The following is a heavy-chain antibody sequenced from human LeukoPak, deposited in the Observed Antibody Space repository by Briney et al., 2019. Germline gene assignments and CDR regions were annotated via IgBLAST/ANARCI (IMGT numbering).Heavy chain of an antibody. V-gene: IGHV1-69*04. CDR2: IILILGIA. Sequence: SVKVSCKASGGTFSSYAISWVRQAPGQGLEWMGGIILILGIANYAQKFQGRVTITADKSTSTAYMELSSLRSEDTAVYYYASGDCSGGSCYSGHNWFDPWGQGTLVTVSS. J-gene: IGHJ5*02. D-gene: IGHD2-15*01. CDR1: GGTFSSYA. CDR3: ASGDCSGGSCYSGHNWFDP.